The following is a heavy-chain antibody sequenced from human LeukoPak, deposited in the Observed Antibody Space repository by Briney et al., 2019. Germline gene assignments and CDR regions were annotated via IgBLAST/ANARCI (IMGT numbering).Heavy chain of an antibody. Sequence: PGGSLRLSCAASGFTVSSNYMYWVRQAPGKGLEWVSVIYSGDSTYYADSVKGRFTISRDNSKNTLSLQMNSLRAEDTAVYYCARDLGYSAYATVRGNDVEIWGQGTMVTVSS. D-gene: IGHD5-12*01. V-gene: IGHV3-66*01. CDR2: IYSGDST. J-gene: IGHJ3*02. CDR3: ARDLGYSAYATVRGNDVEI. CDR1: GFTVSSNY.